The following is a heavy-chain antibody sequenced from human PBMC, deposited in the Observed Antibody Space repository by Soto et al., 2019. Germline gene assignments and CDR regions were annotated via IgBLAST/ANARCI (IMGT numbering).Heavy chain of an antibody. Sequence: ASVKVSCKASGYTFTGYHMHWVRQAPGQGLEWMGWINPNSGGTNYAQKFQGRVTMTRDTSISTAYMELSRLRSDDTAVYYCARFKRTDYDILTGYSDYWGQGTLVTVSS. CDR2: INPNSGGT. CDR1: GYTFTGYH. V-gene: IGHV1-2*02. D-gene: IGHD3-9*01. J-gene: IGHJ4*02. CDR3: ARFKRTDYDILTGYSDY.